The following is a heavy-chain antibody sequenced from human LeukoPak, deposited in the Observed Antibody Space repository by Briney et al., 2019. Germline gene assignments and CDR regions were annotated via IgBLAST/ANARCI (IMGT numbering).Heavy chain of an antibody. CDR1: GFTFDDYA. D-gene: IGHD3-9*01. CDR3: AKDTHILTGLLDY. CDR2: ISWNSGSI. Sequence: PGGSLRLSCAASGFTFDDYAMHWVRQAPGRGLEWVSGISWNSGSIGYADSVKGRFTISRDNAKNSLYLQMNSLRAEDTALYYCAKDTHILTGLLDYWGQGTLVTVSS. J-gene: IGHJ4*02. V-gene: IGHV3-9*01.